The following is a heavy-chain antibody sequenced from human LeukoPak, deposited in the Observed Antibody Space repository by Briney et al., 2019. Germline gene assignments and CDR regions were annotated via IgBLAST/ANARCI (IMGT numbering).Heavy chain of an antibody. CDR2: INPDSGGT. Sequence: ASVSVSCKASGYTFTGHCIHWVRQAPGQGLEWMGWINPDSGGTYSAQKFQGRVTMTRDTSTSTVYMELYSLRSDDTALYYCARDGHYPNAFDIWGRGTMVTVSS. V-gene: IGHV1-2*02. CDR1: GYTFTGHC. J-gene: IGHJ3*02. CDR3: ARDGHYPNAFDI. D-gene: IGHD3-10*01.